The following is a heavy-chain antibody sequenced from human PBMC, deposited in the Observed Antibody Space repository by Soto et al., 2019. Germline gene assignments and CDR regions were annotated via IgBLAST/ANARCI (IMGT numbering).Heavy chain of an antibody. J-gene: IGHJ5*02. V-gene: IGHV3-30*18. CDR2: ISYDGSNK. D-gene: IGHD6-19*01. Sequence: GGSLRLSCAASGFTFSSYGMHWVRQAPGKGLEWVAVISYDGSNKYYADSVKGRFTISRDNSKNTLYLQMNSLRAEDTAVYYCAKDEYSSGFENWFDPWGQGTLVTVSS. CDR1: GFTFSSYG. CDR3: AKDEYSSGFENWFDP.